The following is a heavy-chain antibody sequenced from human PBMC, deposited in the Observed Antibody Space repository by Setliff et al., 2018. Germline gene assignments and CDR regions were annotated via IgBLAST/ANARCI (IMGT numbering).Heavy chain of an antibody. D-gene: IGHD3-10*01. J-gene: IGHJ5*02. CDR1: GFTFSSYA. CDR3: AKNGFGVVALGVNNWFDP. V-gene: IGHV3-23*01. Sequence: GGSLRLSCAASGFTFSSYAMSWVRQAPGKGLEWVSAISASGGSTYYANSVKGRFTISRDNSKNTRYLQMNSLRAEDTAVYYCAKNGFGVVALGVNNWFDPWGQGTLVTVSS. CDR2: ISASGGST.